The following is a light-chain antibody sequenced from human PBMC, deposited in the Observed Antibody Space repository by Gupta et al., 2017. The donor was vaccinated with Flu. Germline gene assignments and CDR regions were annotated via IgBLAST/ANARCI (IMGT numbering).Light chain of an antibody. Sequence: EIVLTQSPGTLSLSTGERATLSSRASQSVSSIFFGWYQQKPGQAPRLVMHATSSRATGIPDRFSGSGSGTDFTLTISRLEPEDFAVYYCHQYGNSPSTFGQGTKVEIK. CDR2: ATS. J-gene: IGKJ1*01. V-gene: IGKV3-20*01. CDR1: QSVSSIF. CDR3: HQYGNSPST.